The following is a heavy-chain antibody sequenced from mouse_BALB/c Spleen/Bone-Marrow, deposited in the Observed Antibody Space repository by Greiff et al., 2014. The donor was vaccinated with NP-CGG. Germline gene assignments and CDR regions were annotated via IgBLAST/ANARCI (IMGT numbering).Heavy chain of an antibody. CDR2: IDPANGNT. V-gene: IGHV14-3*02. Sequence: VQLQQSGAELVKPGASVKLSCTASGFNIKDTYMHWVKQRPEQGLEWIGRIDPANGNTKYDPKFQGKATITADTSPNTAYLQLSSLTSEDTAVCYCARWEYYAMDYWGQGTSVTVSS. J-gene: IGHJ4*01. CDR1: GFNIKDTY. D-gene: IGHD4-1*01. CDR3: ARWEYYAMDY.